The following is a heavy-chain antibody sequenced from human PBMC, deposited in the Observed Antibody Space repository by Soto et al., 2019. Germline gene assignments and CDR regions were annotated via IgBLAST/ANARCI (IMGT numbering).Heavy chain of an antibody. J-gene: IGHJ4*02. CDR1: GGSISSSSYY. Sequence: SETLSLTCTVSGGSISSSSYYWGWIRQPPGKGLEWIGYIYYSGSTYYNPSLKSRVTISVDTSKNQFSVKLSSVTAADTAVYYCARQYYDSSGFYYFDYWGQGTLVTVSS. CDR2: IYYSGST. V-gene: IGHV4-31*03. CDR3: ARQYYDSSGFYYFDY. D-gene: IGHD3-22*01.